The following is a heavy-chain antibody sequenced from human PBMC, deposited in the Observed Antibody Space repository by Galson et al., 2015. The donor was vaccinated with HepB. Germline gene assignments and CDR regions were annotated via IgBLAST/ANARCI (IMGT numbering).Heavy chain of an antibody. J-gene: IGHJ4*02. V-gene: IGHV3-15*01. Sequence: SLRLFCAVSGFTFSKAWMTWVRQAPGKGLEWVGRMKSKIEGGTIRYAAPVKDRFTISRDDSKNMFYLQMESLKSEDTAIYYCTTGIPAGEVPRGYWGQGTLVTVSS. CDR2: MKSKIEGGTI. CDR3: TTGIPAGEVPRGY. CDR1: GFTFSKAW. D-gene: IGHD6-13*01.